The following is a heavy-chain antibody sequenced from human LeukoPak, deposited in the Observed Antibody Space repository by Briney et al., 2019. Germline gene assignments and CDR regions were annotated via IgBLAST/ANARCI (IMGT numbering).Heavy chain of an antibody. Sequence: PGGSLRLSCAASGFTVSSNYMSWVRQAPGKGLEWVSAISGSGGSTYYADSVKGRFTISRDNSKNTLYLQMNSLRAEDTAVYYCARGGSSGWTAHDAFDIWGQGTMVTVSS. D-gene: IGHD6-19*01. J-gene: IGHJ3*02. CDR2: ISGSGGST. CDR1: GFTVSSNY. CDR3: ARGGSSGWTAHDAFDI. V-gene: IGHV3-23*01.